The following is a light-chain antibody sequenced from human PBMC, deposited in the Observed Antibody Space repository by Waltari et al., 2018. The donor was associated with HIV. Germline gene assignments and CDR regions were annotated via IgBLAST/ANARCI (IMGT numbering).Light chain of an antibody. V-gene: IGLV2-14*01. CDR1: PSDIGHYDS. CDR2: EVT. J-gene: IGLJ2*01. Sequence: QSALTQPASVSGSPGQSIVLPCTGSPSDIGHYDSVSWYQQYPGQAPKALIYEVTSRPSGTSSRFSGSKSATTAFLAISKLQTDDEADYFCSSYTRRGTVVFGGGTRLTVL. CDR3: SSYTRRGTVV.